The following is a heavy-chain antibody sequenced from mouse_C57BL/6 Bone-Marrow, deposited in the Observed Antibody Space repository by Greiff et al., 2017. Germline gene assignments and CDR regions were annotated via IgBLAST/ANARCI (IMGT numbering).Heavy chain of an antibody. D-gene: IGHD2-3*01. Sequence: EVKLVESGGGLVKPGGSLKLSCEASGFTFSSYTMSWVRQTPEQRLEWVATISGGGGNTYYHDSVKGRVTLSRDNANNTVYLQMSSLRSEVSALYYCAREGDDGYYRYAMDYWGQGTSVTVSS. V-gene: IGHV5-9*01. CDR1: GFTFSSYT. CDR2: ISGGGGNT. J-gene: IGHJ4*01. CDR3: AREGDDGYYRYAMDY.